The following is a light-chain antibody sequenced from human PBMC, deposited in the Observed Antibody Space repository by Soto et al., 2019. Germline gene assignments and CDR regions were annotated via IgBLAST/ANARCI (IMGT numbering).Light chain of an antibody. CDR1: QSIRSNY. CDR2: GAF. J-gene: IGKJ4*01. V-gene: IGKV3D-20*02. CDR3: QHRSNWLA. Sequence: EIVLTQSPGTLSLSPGERATLSCRASQSIRSNYLAWYQQKPGQAPRFLIYGAFSRATGIPDRFSSSGSGKDFTLTISRLEPEDFAVYYCQHRSNWLAFGGGTKVEIK.